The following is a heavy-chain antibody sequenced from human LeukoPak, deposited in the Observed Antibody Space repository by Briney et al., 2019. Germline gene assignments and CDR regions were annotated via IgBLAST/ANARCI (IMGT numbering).Heavy chain of an antibody. D-gene: IGHD3-3*01. CDR2: ISSSSSTI. CDR1: GFTFSSYS. J-gene: IGHJ4*02. CDR3: ARDGYYDFWSGYSAH. V-gene: IGHV3-48*04. Sequence: PGGSLRLSCAASGFTFSSYSMNWVRQAPEKGLEWVSYISSSSSTIYYADSVKGRFTISRDNAKNSLYLQMNSLRAEDTAVYYCARDGYYDFWSGYSAHWGQGTLVTVSS.